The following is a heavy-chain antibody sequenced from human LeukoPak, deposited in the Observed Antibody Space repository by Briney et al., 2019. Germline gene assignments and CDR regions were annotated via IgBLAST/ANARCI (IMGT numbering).Heavy chain of an antibody. CDR1: GGSISSYY. Sequence: SETLSLTCTVAGGSISSYYWSWIRQPPGKGLEWIGYIYTSGSTTYNPSLKSRVTISVDTSKNQFSLNLSSVTAADTAVYFCARYRGDWFDLWGQGTLVTVSS. CDR2: IYTSGST. V-gene: IGHV4-4*09. D-gene: IGHD3-16*02. CDR3: ARYRGDWFDL. J-gene: IGHJ5*02.